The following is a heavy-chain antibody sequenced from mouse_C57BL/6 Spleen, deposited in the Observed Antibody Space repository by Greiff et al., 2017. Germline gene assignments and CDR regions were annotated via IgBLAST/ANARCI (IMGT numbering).Heavy chain of an antibody. CDR3: SRPYYSSTWFAY. D-gene: IGHD2-5*01. J-gene: IGHJ3*01. V-gene: IGHV1-80*01. CDR1: GYAFSSYW. CDR2: IYPGDGDT. Sequence: QVQLQQSGAELVKPGASVKISCKASGYAFSSYWMNWVKQRPGKGLEWIGQIYPGDGDTNYNGKFKGKATLTADKSSSTAYMQLSSLTSEDSAVYFCSRPYYSSTWFAYWGQGTLVTVSA.